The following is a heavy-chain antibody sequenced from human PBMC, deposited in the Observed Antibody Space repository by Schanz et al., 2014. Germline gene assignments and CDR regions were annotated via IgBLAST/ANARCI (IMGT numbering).Heavy chain of an antibody. CDR3: ASSGAGYSSSWDFDY. CDR1: RSTFSSYT. D-gene: IGHD6-13*01. Sequence: QVQLVQSGAEVKKPGSSVKVSCKASRSTFSSYTISWVRQARGQGLEWMGWISPYNGNTNYAQKLQGRVTMTADTSTSTVYMDVSSLRSEDTAVYYCASSGAGYSSSWDFDYWGQGTLVTVSS. V-gene: IGHV1-18*01. J-gene: IGHJ4*02. CDR2: ISPYNGNT.